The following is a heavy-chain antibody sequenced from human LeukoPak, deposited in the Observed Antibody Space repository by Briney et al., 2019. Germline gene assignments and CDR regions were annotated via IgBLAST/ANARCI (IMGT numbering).Heavy chain of an antibody. CDR3: IKDIRPGGMDV. V-gene: IGHV3-9*01. J-gene: IGHJ6*02. D-gene: IGHD1-14*01. CDR2: IGWSSGRI. Sequence: GGSLRLSCVGSGFTVLDHAMHWVRQAPGKGLEWVSGIGWSSGRIDYADSVKGRFTSSRDNAKNSLYLQMNSLRAEDTAIYYCIKDIRPGGMDVWGQGITVTVSS. CDR1: GFTVLDHA.